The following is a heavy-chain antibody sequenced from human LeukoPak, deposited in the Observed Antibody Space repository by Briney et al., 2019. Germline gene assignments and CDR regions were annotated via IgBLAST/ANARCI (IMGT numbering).Heavy chain of an antibody. CDR3: ARDRNDY. CDR1: GFTFSSYS. J-gene: IGHJ4*02. V-gene: IGHV3-48*04. CDR2: ISNSGGIT. Sequence: GGSLRLSCAASGFTFSSYSMNWVRQAPGKGLEWVSYISNSGGITSYADSVKGRFTISRDNAKNSLYLQMNSLRAEDTAVYYCARDRNDYWGQGTLVTVSS.